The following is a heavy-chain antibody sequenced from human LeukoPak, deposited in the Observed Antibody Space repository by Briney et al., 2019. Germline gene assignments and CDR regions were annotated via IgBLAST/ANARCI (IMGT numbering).Heavy chain of an antibody. D-gene: IGHD1-14*01. CDR1: GFTVSSNY. CDR3: ARGVAENYYFDY. V-gene: IGHV3-66*01. J-gene: IGHJ4*02. CDR2: IYSGGSA. Sequence: PGGSLRLSCAASGFTVSSNYMSWVRQAPGKGLEWVSVIYSGGSAYYADSVKGRFTISRDNSKNTLYLQMNSLRAEDTAVYYCARGVAENYYFDYWGQGTLVTVSS.